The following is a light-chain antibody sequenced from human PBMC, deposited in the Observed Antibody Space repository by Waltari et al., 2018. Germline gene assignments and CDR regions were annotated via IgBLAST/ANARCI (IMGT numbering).Light chain of an antibody. CDR3: QQYNSYSLLS. V-gene: IGKV1-5*03. CDR1: QSISKW. CDR2: KAS. J-gene: IGKJ4*01. Sequence: DIQMTQSPSTLSASVGDRVIFSCRASQSISKWLAWYQQKPGKAPKILIYKASTLESGVPSRFSGRGSGTEFTLTISSLQPEDFATYYCQQYNSYSLLSFGGGTKVEIK.